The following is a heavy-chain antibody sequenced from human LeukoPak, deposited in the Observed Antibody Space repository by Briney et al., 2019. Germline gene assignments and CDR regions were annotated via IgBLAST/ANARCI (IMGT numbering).Heavy chain of an antibody. CDR1: GFTFSTYA. CDR3: AKDYAHGSGSLDY. D-gene: IGHD3-10*01. J-gene: IGHJ4*02. Sequence: GGSLRLSCAASGFTFSTYAMHWVRQAPGKGLEWVAVISYDGSEKYYADSVKGRFTISRDNSKNTLYLQMNSLRTEDTAVYYCAKDYAHGSGSLDYWGQGTLVTVSS. CDR2: ISYDGSEK. V-gene: IGHV3-30*18.